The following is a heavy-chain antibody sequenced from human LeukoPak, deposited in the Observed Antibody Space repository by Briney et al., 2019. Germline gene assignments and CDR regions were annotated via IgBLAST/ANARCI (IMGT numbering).Heavy chain of an antibody. CDR1: GFMFSDYS. CDR3: AKDPVRDIVLMVYAL. V-gene: IGHV3-23*01. D-gene: IGHD2-8*01. Sequence: GGSLRLSCAASGFMFSDYSINWVRQPPGKGLEWVSSIFPSGGEIHYADSVKGRFTISRDNSKNTLYLQMNSLRAEDTAVYYCAKDPVRDIVLMVYALWGQGTLVTVSS. CDR2: IFPSGGEI. J-gene: IGHJ4*02.